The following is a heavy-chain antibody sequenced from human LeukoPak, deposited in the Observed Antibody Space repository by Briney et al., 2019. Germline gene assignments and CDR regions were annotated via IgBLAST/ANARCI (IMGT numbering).Heavy chain of an antibody. V-gene: IGHV4-59*08. J-gene: IGHJ4*02. D-gene: IGHD5-12*01. CDR1: GGSISSYY. CDR3: ARFIRYSGYDWAYYFDY. CDR2: IYYSGGT. Sequence: SETLSLTCTVSGGSISSYYWSWIRQPPGKGLEWIGYIYYSGGTNYNPSLKSRVTISVDTSKNQFSLKLSSVTAADTAVYYCARFIRYSGYDWAYYFDYWGQGTLVTVSS.